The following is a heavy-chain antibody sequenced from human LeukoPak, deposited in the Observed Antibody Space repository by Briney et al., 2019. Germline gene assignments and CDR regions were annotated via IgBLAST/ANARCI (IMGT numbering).Heavy chain of an antibody. Sequence: SEALSLTCTVSGGSISRYYWSWIRQPPGKGLEWIGYIYGRGSTNYNPSLKSRVTVSVDTSKNQFSLNLNSVTAADTAVYYCAREDVWGNNRPKGHFDYWGQGTLVTVSS. CDR2: IYGRGST. V-gene: IGHV4-59*01. CDR1: GGSISRYY. D-gene: IGHD3-16*02. J-gene: IGHJ4*02. CDR3: AREDVWGNNRPKGHFDY.